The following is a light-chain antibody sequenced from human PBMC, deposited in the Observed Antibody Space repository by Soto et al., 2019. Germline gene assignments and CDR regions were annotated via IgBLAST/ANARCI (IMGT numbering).Light chain of an antibody. CDR2: GAS. Sequence: EIVVTQSPGTLSLSPGERATLSCRASQSITSSYLAWYQQRPGQTPRLLIYGASSRATGIPDRFSGSGSGTDFTLTISRLEPEDFAVYYCQQYDNSVYPFGQGTKLEIK. J-gene: IGKJ2*01. V-gene: IGKV3-20*01. CDR3: QQYDNSVYP. CDR1: QSITSSY.